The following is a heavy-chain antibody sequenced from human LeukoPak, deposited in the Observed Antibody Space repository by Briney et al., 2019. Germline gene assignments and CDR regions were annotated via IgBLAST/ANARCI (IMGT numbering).Heavy chain of an antibody. CDR3: TTGDIVVVVAAIAFDI. CDR2: IKSKTDGGTI. J-gene: IGHJ3*02. CDR1: GFTFDDYG. Sequence: GGSLRLSCAASGFTFDDYGMSWVRQAPGKGLEWVGRIKSKTDGGTIDYAAPVKGRFTISRDDSKNTLYLQMNSLKTEDTAVYYCTTGDIVVVVAAIAFDIWGQGTMVTVSS. V-gene: IGHV3-15*01. D-gene: IGHD2-15*01.